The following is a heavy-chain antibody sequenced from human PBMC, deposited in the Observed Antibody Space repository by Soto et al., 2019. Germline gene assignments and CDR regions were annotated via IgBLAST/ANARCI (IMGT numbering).Heavy chain of an antibody. J-gene: IGHJ6*02. Sequence: EVQLVESGGGLVQPGGSLRLSCAASGFTLSSYDIHWVRQATGEGLAWVSGIGSGGDTHYADSVKGRFIISREDGKNSLYLQMNNLRVGDTAVYYCTRKTPPTGMEVWGQGATVIVSS. CDR2: IGSGGDT. V-gene: IGHV3-13*01. D-gene: IGHD3-9*01. CDR1: GFTLSSYD. CDR3: TRKTPPTGMEV.